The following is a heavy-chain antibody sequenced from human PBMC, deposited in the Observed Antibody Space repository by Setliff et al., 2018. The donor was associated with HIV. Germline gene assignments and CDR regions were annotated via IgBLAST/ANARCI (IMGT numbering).Heavy chain of an antibody. Sequence: SETLSLTCTVSGGSISNYYWSWIRQPAGKGLEWIGRIQTSGRTNNNPSLKSRVTMSVDTSKNQFSLILTSVTAADTAVYYCARGLYGSGSFFFDSWGRGTLVTVSS. J-gene: IGHJ4*02. D-gene: IGHD3-10*01. CDR2: IQTSGRT. CDR1: GGSISNYY. CDR3: ARGLYGSGSFFFDS. V-gene: IGHV4-4*07.